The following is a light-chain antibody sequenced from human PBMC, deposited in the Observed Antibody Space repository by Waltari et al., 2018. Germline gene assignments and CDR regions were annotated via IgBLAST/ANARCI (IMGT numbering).Light chain of an antibody. J-gene: IGKJ1*01. CDR3: QKYGTLPAT. CDR2: DAS. CDR1: QRVSRT. Sequence: EIVLTHYQGTLSLSPGERAPLSCRASQRVSRTLAWSQQKPGQAPRLLIYDASSRATGIPDSFSGSGSGTDFSLTISRLEPEDFAVYYCQKYGTLPATFGQGTKVEIK. V-gene: IGKV3-20*01.